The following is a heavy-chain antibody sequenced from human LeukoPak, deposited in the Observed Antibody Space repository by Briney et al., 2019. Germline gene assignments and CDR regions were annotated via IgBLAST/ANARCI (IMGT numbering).Heavy chain of an antibody. CDR3: ARTLGYCSSTSCSTFDY. D-gene: IGHD2-2*02. J-gene: IGHJ4*02. CDR2: IYYSGST. Sequence: SETLSLTCTVSGASISSGDYYWSWIRQPPGKGLEWIGYIYYSGSTNYNPSLKSRVTISVDTSKNQFSLKLSSVTAADTAVYYCARTLGYCSSTSCSTFDYWGQGTLVTVSS. CDR1: GASISSGDYY. V-gene: IGHV4-61*08.